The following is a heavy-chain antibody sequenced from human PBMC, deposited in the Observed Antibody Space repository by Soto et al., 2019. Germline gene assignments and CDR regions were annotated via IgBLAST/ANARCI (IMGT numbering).Heavy chain of an antibody. V-gene: IGHV4-34*01. Sequence: SETLSLTCAAYGGSFSGYYWSWIRQPPGKGLEWIGEINHSGSTNYNPSLKSRVTISVDTSKNQFSLKLSSVTAADTAVYYCATRSLFCSGGSCYSRPFDYWGQGTLVTVSS. CDR2: INHSGST. CDR3: ATRSLFCSGGSCYSRPFDY. CDR1: GGSFSGYY. J-gene: IGHJ4*02. D-gene: IGHD2-15*01.